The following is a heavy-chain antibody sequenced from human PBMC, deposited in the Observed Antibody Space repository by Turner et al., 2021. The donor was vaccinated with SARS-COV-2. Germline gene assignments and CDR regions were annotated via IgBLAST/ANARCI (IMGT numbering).Heavy chain of an antibody. J-gene: IGHJ1*01. V-gene: IGHV3-23*01. Sequence: EVQLLESGGGLVQPGGSLRLSCAASRFTFSSYAMSWVRQAPGKGLEWVSAISGSGGSTFYADSVKGRFTISRDNSKNTLYLQMSSLRAEDTAVYYCAKDPGVSSGPVLEYFQHWGQGTLVTVSS. CDR2: ISGSGGST. CDR1: RFTFSSYA. CDR3: AKDPGVSSGPVLEYFQH. D-gene: IGHD6-19*01.